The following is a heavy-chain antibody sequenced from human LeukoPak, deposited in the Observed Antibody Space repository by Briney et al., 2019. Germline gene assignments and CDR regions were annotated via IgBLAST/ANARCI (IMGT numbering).Heavy chain of an antibody. CDR2: IWYDGSNK. V-gene: IGHV3-33*06. CDR3: AKGAGSYYYDSSGSRFDY. Sequence: PGRSLRLSCAASGFTFSSYGMHWVRQAPGKGLEWVAVIWYDGSNKYYADSVKRRFTISRDNSKNTLYLQMNRLRAEDTAVYYCAKGAGSYYYDSSGSRFDYWGKGTLVTVSS. J-gene: IGHJ4*02. CDR1: GFTFSSYG. D-gene: IGHD3-22*01.